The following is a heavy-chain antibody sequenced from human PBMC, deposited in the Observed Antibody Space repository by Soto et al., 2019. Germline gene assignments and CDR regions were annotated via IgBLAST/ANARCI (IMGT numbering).Heavy chain of an antibody. CDR2: IYYSGST. J-gene: IGHJ6*02. V-gene: IGHV4-31*03. Sequence: SETLSLTCPVSGGSISSGGYYWSWIRQHPGKGLEWIGYIYYSGSTYYNPSLKSRVTISVDTSKNQFSLKLSSVTAADTAVYYCASSRIGGALYYYGMDVWGQGTTVTVSS. D-gene: IGHD1-26*01. CDR3: ASSRIGGALYYYGMDV. CDR1: GGSISSGGYY.